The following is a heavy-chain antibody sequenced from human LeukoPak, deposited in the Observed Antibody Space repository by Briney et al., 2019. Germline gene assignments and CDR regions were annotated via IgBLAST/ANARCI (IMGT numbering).Heavy chain of an antibody. CDR3: AKANIGYCSGGSCYYFDY. V-gene: IGHV3-21*04. D-gene: IGHD2-15*01. Sequence: GGSLRLSCAASGFAFSSYSMNWVRQAPGKGLEWVSSIISSSSYVYYADSVKGRFTISRDNSKNTLYLQMNSLRAEDTAVYYCAKANIGYCSGGSCYYFDYWGQGTLVTVSS. J-gene: IGHJ4*02. CDR2: IISSSSYV. CDR1: GFAFSSYS.